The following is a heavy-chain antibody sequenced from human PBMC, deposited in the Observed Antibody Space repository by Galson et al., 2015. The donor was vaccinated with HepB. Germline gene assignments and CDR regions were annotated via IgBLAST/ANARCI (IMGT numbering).Heavy chain of an antibody. V-gene: IGHV3-30*18. CDR2: ISCDGSFR. D-gene: IGHD3-16*01. CDR3: AKGGPGRIGMMIIKSLGFDH. Sequence: SLRLSCASSGFSFSNYAIHWVRQAPGKGLEWMAVISCDGSFRYYSDSVKGRFTVSRDTSRSILYLQMNSLRVDDTAVYYCAKGGPGRIGMMIIKSLGFDHWGQGTLVIVSS. J-gene: IGHJ5*02. CDR1: GFSFSNYA.